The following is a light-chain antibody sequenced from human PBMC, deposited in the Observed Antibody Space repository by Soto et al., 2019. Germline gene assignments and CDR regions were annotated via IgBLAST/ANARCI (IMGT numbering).Light chain of an antibody. CDR2: EVT. CDR3: SSYTSSSRIV. CDR1: TTDVGGYIY. V-gene: IGLV2-14*01. Sequence: QSALTQPASVSGSPGQSITLSCTGTTTDVGGYIYVSWYQQHPDKAPKLLIYEVTNRPSGVSDRFSGSRSGNTASLTISGLQTEDEADYYCSSYTSSSRIVFGGGTKLTVL. J-gene: IGLJ2*01.